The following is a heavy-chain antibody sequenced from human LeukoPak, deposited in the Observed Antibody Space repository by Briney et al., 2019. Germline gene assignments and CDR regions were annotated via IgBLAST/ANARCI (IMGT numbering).Heavy chain of an antibody. CDR3: ARHRATTGRTKINWFDP. D-gene: IGHD6-13*01. CDR1: GGSFSDYF. J-gene: IGHJ5*02. Sequence: SETLSLTCAVYGGSFSDYFWSWIRQSPGKGLEWIGEINHSGGTNYNSSLKSRVTISVDTSKNQFSLNLSSVTAADTAVYFCARHRATTGRTKINWFDPWGQGTLVTVSS. V-gene: IGHV4-34*01. CDR2: INHSGGT.